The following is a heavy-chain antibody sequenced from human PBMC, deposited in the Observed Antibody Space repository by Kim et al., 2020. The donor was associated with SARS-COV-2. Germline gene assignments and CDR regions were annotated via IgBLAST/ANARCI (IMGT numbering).Heavy chain of an antibody. Sequence: ASVKVSCKVSGYTLTELSMHWVRQAPGKGLEWMGGFDPEDGETIYAQKFQGRVTMTEDTSTDTAYMELSSLRSEDTAVYYCATEPYGSGSSQDWGQGTLVTVSS. CDR3: ATEPYGSGSSQD. J-gene: IGHJ4*02. CDR1: GYTLTELS. D-gene: IGHD3-10*01. V-gene: IGHV1-24*01. CDR2: FDPEDGET.